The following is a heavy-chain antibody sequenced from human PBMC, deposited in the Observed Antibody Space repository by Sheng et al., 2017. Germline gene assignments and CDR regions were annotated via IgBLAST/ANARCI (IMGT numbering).Heavy chain of an antibody. J-gene: IGHJ6*02. CDR3: ARDNIVVVPAAKRGDIRHYYYYGMDV. CDR1: GGTFSSYA. V-gene: IGHV1-69*01. Sequence: QVQLVQSGAEVKKPGSSVKVSCKASGGTFSSYAISWVRQAPGQGLEWMGGIIPIFGTANYAQKFQGRVTITADESTSTAYMELSSLRSEDTAVYYCARDNIVVVPAAKRGDIRHYYYYGMDVWDQGP. CDR2: IIPIFGTA. D-gene: IGHD2-2*01.